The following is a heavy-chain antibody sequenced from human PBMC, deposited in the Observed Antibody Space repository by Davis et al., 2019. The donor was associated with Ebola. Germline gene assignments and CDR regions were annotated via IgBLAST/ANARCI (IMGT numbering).Heavy chain of an antibody. V-gene: IGHV4-61*01. J-gene: IGHJ4*02. D-gene: IGHD3-22*01. Sequence: PSETLSLTCTLSGASVTSGSSYWSWIRQPPGRGLDWIGYIYYSGSTNYNPSLESRVTISVDTSKNQYSLNLSFVTAAHTAVYYCARQDQAAAITMIVVVITPFDYWGQGTLVTVSS. CDR3: ARQDQAAAITMIVVVITPFDY. CDR2: IYYSGST. CDR1: GASVTSGSSY.